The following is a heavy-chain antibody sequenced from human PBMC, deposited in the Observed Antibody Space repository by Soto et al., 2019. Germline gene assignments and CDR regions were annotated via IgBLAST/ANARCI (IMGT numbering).Heavy chain of an antibody. CDR3: ARERYSSSSRPRYCYGMDV. CDR1: GYTFTGYY. CDR2: INPNSGGT. Sequence: GASVKVSCKASGYTFTGYYMHWVRQAPGQGLEWMGWINPNSGGTNYAQKFQGRVTMTRDTSISTAYMELSRLRSDDTAVYYCARERYSSSSRPRYCYGMDVCGQGTTVTVSS. D-gene: IGHD6-13*01. J-gene: IGHJ6*02. V-gene: IGHV1-2*02.